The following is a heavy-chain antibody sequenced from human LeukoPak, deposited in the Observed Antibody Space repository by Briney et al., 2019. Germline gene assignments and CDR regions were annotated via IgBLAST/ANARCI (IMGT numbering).Heavy chain of an antibody. D-gene: IGHD3-10*01. V-gene: IGHV3-21*01. Sequence: GGSLRLSCAASGFTFSSYSMNWVRQAPGKGLEWVSSISSSSSYIYYADSVKGRFTISRDNAKNSLYLQMNSLRAEDTAVYYCARDPGITMVRGVDYWGHGTLVTVSS. CDR2: ISSSSSYI. CDR1: GFTFSSYS. CDR3: ARDPGITMVRGVDY. J-gene: IGHJ4*01.